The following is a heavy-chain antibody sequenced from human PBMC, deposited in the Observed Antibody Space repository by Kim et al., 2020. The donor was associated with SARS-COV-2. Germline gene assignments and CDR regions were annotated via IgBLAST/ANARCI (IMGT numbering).Heavy chain of an antibody. CDR2: IYYSGST. CDR1: GGSISSYY. Sequence: SETLSLTCTVSGGSISSYYWTWIRQPPGKGLEWIGYIYYSGSTNYNPSLKSRVTISVDTSKNQFSLKLNSVTAADTAVYYCARGRYIARNGGFGPWGQGTLVTVSS. D-gene: IGHD6-13*01. V-gene: IGHV4-59*01. J-gene: IGHJ5*02. CDR3: ARGRYIARNGGFGP.